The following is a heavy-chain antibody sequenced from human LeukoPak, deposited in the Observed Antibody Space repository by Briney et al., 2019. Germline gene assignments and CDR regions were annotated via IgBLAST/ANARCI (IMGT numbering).Heavy chain of an antibody. J-gene: IGHJ4*02. CDR3: ARDGRGLVLRSSPLDY. Sequence: SETLSLTCTVSGGSISSRSYYWGWIRQPPGKGLEWIGRIYYSGSTYYNPSLKSRVTISVDTSKNQFSLKLSSVTAADTAVYYCARDGRGLVLRSSPLDYWGQGTLVTVSS. D-gene: IGHD2-15*01. CDR1: GGSISSRSYY. V-gene: IGHV4-39*07. CDR2: IYYSGST.